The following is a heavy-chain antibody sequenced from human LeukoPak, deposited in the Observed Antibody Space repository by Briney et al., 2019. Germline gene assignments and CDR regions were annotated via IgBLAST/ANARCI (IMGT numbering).Heavy chain of an antibody. CDR1: GGSISSSNW. D-gene: IGHD3-9*01. CDR3: ASTIDILTGYYIA. CDR2: IYHSGST. V-gene: IGHV4-4*02. Sequence: SETLSLTCAVSGGSISSSNWWSWVRQPPGKGLEWIGEIYHSGSTNYNPSLKSRVTISVDKSKNQFSLKLSSVTAADTAVYYCASTIDILTGYYIAWGQGTLVTVSS. J-gene: IGHJ4*02.